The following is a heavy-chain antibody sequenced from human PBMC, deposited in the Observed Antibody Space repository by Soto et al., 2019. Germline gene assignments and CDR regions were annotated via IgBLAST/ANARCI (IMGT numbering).Heavy chain of an antibody. CDR3: ARAHRYYDYPDI. J-gene: IGHJ3*02. CDR2: IHYSGSI. V-gene: IGHV4-30-4*01. CDR1: GGSVSSGDYY. D-gene: IGHD3-22*01. Sequence: QVQLQESRPGLVKASQTLSLTCTVSGGSVSSGDYYWSWIRQPPGKGLEWIGYIHYSGSIYYNPSLKSRVTISVDTSKNQFSLKLTSVTAADTAVYYCARAHRYYDYPDIWGQGTMVTVSS.